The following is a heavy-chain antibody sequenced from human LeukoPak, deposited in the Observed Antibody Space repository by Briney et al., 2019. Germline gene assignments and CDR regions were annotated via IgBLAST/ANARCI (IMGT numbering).Heavy chain of an antibody. J-gene: IGHJ1*01. V-gene: IGHV4-31*02. Sequence: SVTLSLTCTVSAGTISNVDYYWSWLRQQPGKGVGRNPYIDCRGSTYYNPSLKSRVTISVDTSKNQFSLKLSSVTAADTAVYYCARYCSGGSCYSALEYFQHWGQGTLVTVSS. D-gene: IGHD2-15*01. CDR1: AGTISNVDYY. CDR3: ARYCSGGSCYSALEYFQH. CDR2: IDCRGST.